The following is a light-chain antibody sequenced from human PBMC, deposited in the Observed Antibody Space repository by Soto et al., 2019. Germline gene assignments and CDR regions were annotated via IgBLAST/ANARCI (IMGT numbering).Light chain of an antibody. CDR2: GAS. Sequence: EIVLTQSPGTLSLSPGERATLSCRASQSVSNSYLAWYQQKRGQAPRLLISGASRRATGIPDRFSGSGSGTGFTLSITRLEPEDFPLYYCQQYGTSPQSFGQGTKVEIK. CDR3: QQYGTSPQS. V-gene: IGKV3-20*01. J-gene: IGKJ1*01. CDR1: QSVSNSY.